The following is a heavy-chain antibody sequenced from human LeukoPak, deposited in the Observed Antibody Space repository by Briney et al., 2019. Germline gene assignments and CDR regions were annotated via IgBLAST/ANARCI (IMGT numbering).Heavy chain of an antibody. Sequence: GASVKVSCKASGGTFSSYAISWVRQATGQGLEWMGWINPNSGGTNYAQKFQGRVTMTRDTSISTAYMELSRLRSDDTAVYYCARDPAYYYDSSGYRWFDPWGQGTLVTVSS. J-gene: IGHJ5*02. CDR3: ARDPAYYYDSSGYRWFDP. CDR2: INPNSGGT. D-gene: IGHD3-22*01. V-gene: IGHV1-2*02. CDR1: GGTFSSYA.